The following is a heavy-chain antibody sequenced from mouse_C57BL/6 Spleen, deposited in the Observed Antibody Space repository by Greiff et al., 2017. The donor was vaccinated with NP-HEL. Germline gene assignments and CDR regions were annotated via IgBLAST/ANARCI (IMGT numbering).Heavy chain of an antibody. CDR3: ARLVPYYYGSSVYYYAMDY. Sequence: VQLQQSGPELVKPGASVKMSCKASGYTFTDYNMHWVKQSHGKSLEWIGYINPNNGGTSYNQKFKGKATLTVNKSSSTAYMELRSLTSEDSAVYYCARLVPYYYGSSVYYYAMDYWGQGTSVTVSS. CDR2: INPNNGGT. V-gene: IGHV1-22*01. J-gene: IGHJ4*01. CDR1: GYTFTDYN. D-gene: IGHD1-1*01.